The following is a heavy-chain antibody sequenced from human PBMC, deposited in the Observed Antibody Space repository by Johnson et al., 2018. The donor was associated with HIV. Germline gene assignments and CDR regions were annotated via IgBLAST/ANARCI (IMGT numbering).Heavy chain of an antibody. Sequence: VQLVESGGGVVQRGGSLKLSCATSGFTFSDYYMSWIRQAPGKGLEWLSYISNSAITLYYVDSVKGRFTISRENAKNSLYLQMNSLRVEDTALYYWAKDPPLFGEDAFDIWGQGTMVTVSS. J-gene: IGHJ3*02. CDR3: AKDPPLFGEDAFDI. D-gene: IGHD3-10*02. V-gene: IGHV3-11*01. CDR1: GFTFSDYY. CDR2: ISNSAITL.